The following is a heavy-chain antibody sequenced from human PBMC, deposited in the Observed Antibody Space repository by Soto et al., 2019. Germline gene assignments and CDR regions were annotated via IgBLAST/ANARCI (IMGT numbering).Heavy chain of an antibody. V-gene: IGHV3-74*01. D-gene: IGHD2-21*02. Sequence: EVQLVESGGGLVQPGGSPRLSCAASGFTFSSYWMHWVRQAPGKGLVWVSRINSDGSSTSYADSVKGRFTISRDNAKNTLYLQMNSLRAEDTAVYYCARPFYGDKGRSFQHWGQGTLVTVSS. CDR3: ARPFYGDKGRSFQH. CDR1: GFTFSSYW. CDR2: INSDGSST. J-gene: IGHJ1*01.